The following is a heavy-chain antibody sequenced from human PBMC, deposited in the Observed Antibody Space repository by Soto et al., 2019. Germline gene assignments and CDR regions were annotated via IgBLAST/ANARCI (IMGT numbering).Heavy chain of an antibody. CDR2: IYYSGST. V-gene: IGHV4-39*01. CDR1: GGSISSYY. Sequence: SETLSLTCTVSGGSISSYYCGWIRQPPGKGLEWIGSIYYSGSTYYNPSLKSRVTISVDTSKNQFSLKLSSVTAADTAVYYCARHTPAISISDHWGQGTLVTVSS. D-gene: IGHD2-15*01. CDR3: ARHTPAISISDH. J-gene: IGHJ4*02.